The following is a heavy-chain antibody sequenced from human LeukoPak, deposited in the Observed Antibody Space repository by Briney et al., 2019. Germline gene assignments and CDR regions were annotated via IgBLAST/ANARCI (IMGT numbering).Heavy chain of an antibody. CDR1: GFTFSSYA. J-gene: IGHJ4*02. Sequence: GGSLRLSRAASGFTFSSYAMSWVRQAPGKGLEWVSAISGSGGSTYYADSVKGRFTISRDNSKNTLYLQMNSLRAEDTAVYYCAKQGRPPSGGRFDYWGQGTLVTVSS. V-gene: IGHV3-23*01. CDR3: AKQGRPPSGGRFDY. CDR2: ISGSGGST. D-gene: IGHD6-19*01.